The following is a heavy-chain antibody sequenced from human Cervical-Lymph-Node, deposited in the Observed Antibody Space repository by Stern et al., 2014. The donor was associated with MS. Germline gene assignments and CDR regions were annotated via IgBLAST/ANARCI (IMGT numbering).Heavy chain of an antibody. J-gene: IGHJ4*02. CDR2: IRSDGSST. CDR3: ARVGYGGNSAFDY. CDR1: GFRFSSYW. Sequence: DVQLVESGGGLVQPGGSLRLSCAASGFRFSSYWMHWVRQTPGKRLVWVSRIRSDGSSTTYADSVKGRFTISRDNAKNTLYLQMNSLRAEDTAVYYCARVGYGGNSAFDYWGQGTPVTVSS. V-gene: IGHV3-74*02. D-gene: IGHD4-23*01.